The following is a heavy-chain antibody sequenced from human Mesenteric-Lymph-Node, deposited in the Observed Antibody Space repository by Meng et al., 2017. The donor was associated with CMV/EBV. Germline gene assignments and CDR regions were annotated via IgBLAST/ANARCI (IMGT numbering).Heavy chain of an antibody. V-gene: IGHV4-34*01. J-gene: IGHJ4*02. CDR2: INHSGST. D-gene: IGHD6-19*01. CDR1: GGSFSGYY. Sequence: GSLRLSCAVYGGSFSGYYWSWIRQPPGKGLEWIGEINHSGSTNYNPSLKSRVTISVDTSKNQFSLKLSSVTAADSAVYYCTRDRASSGWNDSWGRGTLVTVSS. CDR3: TRDRASSGWNDS.